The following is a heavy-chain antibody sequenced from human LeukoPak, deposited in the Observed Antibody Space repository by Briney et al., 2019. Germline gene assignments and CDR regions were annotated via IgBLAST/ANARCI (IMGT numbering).Heavy chain of an antibody. D-gene: IGHD3-10*01. V-gene: IGHV3-49*04. Sequence: GGSLRLSCTASGFTFGDYAMSWVRQAPGKGLEWVGFIRSKAYGGTTEYAASVKGRFTISRDDSKSIAYLQMNSLKTEDTAVYYCTRDKDPVNYYGSGTNPFEYWGQGTLVTVSS. CDR3: TRDKDPVNYYGSGTNPFEY. J-gene: IGHJ4*02. CDR1: GFTFGDYA. CDR2: IRSKAYGGTT.